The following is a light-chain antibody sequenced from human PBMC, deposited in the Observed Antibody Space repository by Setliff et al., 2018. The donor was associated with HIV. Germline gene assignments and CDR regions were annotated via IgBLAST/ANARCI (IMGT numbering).Light chain of an antibody. V-gene: IGLV3-21*03. Sequence: SYELTQPPSVSVAPGKTARITCGGNNIGSKSVHWYQQKPGQAPVLVVYDDSDRPSGIPERFSGSNSGNTASLTISGLQTEDEADYYCSSYTSSSTRVFGTGTKVTVL. CDR1: NIGSKS. CDR3: SSYTSSSTRV. CDR2: DDS. J-gene: IGLJ1*01.